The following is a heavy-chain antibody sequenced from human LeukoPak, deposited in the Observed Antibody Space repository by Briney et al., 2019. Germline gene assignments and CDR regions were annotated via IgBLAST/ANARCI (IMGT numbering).Heavy chain of an antibody. V-gene: IGHV3-23*01. J-gene: IGHJ4*02. D-gene: IGHD6-13*01. CDR3: AKVKAQKKNVAAAAFDY. Sequence: PGGSLRLSCAASGFTFSSYAMSWVRQAPGKGLEWVSAISGSGGSTYYADSVKGRFTISRDNSKNTLYLQMNSLRAEDTAVYYCAKVKAQKKNVAAAAFDYWGQGTLVTVSS. CDR1: GFTFSSYA. CDR2: ISGSGGST.